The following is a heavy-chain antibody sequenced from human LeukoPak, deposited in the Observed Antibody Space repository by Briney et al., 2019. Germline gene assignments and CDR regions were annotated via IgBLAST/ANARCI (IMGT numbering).Heavy chain of an antibody. CDR1: GGSISSSNW. CDR3: ARRSTDYYYYGMDV. V-gene: IGHV4-4*02. Sequence: PSGTLSLTCAVSGGSISSSNWWSWVRQPPGKGLEWIGEIYHSGSTNYNPSLKSRVTISVDKSKNQFSLKLSSVTAADTAVHYCARRSTDYYYYGMDVWGQGTTVTVSS. CDR2: IYHSGST. D-gene: IGHD5/OR15-5a*01. J-gene: IGHJ6*02.